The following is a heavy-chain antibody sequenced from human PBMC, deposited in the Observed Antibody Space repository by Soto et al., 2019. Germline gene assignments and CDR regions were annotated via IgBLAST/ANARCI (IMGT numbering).Heavy chain of an antibody. D-gene: IGHD6-19*01. J-gene: IGHJ4*02. V-gene: IGHV3-21*01. Sequence: GGSLRLSCAASGFTFSSYGMNWVRQAPGKGLEWVSSISSSSSYIYYADSVKGRFTISRDNAKNSLYLQMNSLRAEDTAVYYCARDAPAGIAVAGPFDYWGQGTLVTV. CDR1: GFTFSSYG. CDR3: ARDAPAGIAVAGPFDY. CDR2: ISSSSSYI.